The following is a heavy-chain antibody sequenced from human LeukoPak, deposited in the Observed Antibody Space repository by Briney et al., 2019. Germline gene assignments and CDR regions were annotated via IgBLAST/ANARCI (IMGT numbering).Heavy chain of an antibody. CDR1: GFTFSSCA. CDR2: ISDSSDAI. Sequence: SGGSLRLSCAASGFTFSSCAMSWVRQAPGKGLEWVSSISDSSDAIYYSDSVRGRFTVSRANSENTLYLQMNSLRAEDTAVYYCAKGLVTGSLDYWGQGALVIVFS. J-gene: IGHJ4*02. V-gene: IGHV3-23*01. D-gene: IGHD3-10*01. CDR3: AKGLVTGSLDY.